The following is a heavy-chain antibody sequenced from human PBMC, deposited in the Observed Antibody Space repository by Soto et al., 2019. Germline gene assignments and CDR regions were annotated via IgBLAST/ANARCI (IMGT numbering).Heavy chain of an antibody. CDR2: IYYRGNT. V-gene: IGHV4-39*01. J-gene: IGHJ4*02. CDR3: VRLEGLATISNYFDF. CDR1: GDSINSDKYY. Sequence: TSETLSLTCSVSGDSINSDKYYWGWIRQPPGKGLEWIGSIYYRGNTYYNPSLQTRVTISLDKSKSQFSLEPNSVTAADSAVYFCVRLEGLATISNYFDFWGQGALVTVSS. D-gene: IGHD3-9*01.